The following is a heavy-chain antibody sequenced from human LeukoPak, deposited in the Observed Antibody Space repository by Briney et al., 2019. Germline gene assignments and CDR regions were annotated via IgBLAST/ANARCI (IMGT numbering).Heavy chain of an antibody. CDR1: GGSISSYY. D-gene: IGHD3-3*01. CDR2: IYTSGST. J-gene: IGHJ4*02. V-gene: IGHV4-4*07. CDR3: ARGPMFFGVAYCDY. Sequence: SETLSLTCTVSGGSISSYYWSWIRQPAGKGLEWIGRIYTSGSTNYNPSLKSRVTMSVDTSKNQFSLKLSSVTAADTAVYYCARGPMFFGVAYCDYWGQGALVTVSS.